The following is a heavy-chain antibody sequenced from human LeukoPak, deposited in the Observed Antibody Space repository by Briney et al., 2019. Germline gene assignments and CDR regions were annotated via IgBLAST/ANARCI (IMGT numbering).Heavy chain of an antibody. V-gene: IGHV3-21*01. D-gene: IGHD1-26*01. CDR1: GFTFSRYS. CDR2: ITSSGTHI. J-gene: IGHJ6*03. CDR3: ARDPYSGNYGNDYYYYMDV. Sequence: GGSLRLSCAASGFTFSRYSMNWVRQAPGKAMEWVSSITSSGTHIFYADSGRGRFTISRDNAKNSLYLQMDSLGPDDTAVYYCARDPYSGNYGNDYYYYMDVWGKGTTVTISS.